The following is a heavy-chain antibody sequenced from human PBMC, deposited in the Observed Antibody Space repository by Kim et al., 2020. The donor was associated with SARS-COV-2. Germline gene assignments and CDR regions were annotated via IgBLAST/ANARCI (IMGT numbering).Heavy chain of an antibody. CDR2: IDTSGSII. CDR3: ARDVRIPGRAQDFLDP. CDR1: GFTFSTYD. J-gene: IGHJ5*02. D-gene: IGHD6-6*01. Sequence: GGSLRLSCAASGFTFSTYDMNWVRQAPGKGLEWVSYIDTSGSIIYQADSVKGRFTISRDNAKNSLYLQMNRLRADDTAIYYCARDVRIPGRAQDFLDPWGQGTLVTVSS. V-gene: IGHV3-48*03.